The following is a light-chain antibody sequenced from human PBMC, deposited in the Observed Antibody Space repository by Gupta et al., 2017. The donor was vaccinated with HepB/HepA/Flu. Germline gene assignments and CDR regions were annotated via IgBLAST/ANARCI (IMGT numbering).Light chain of an antibody. Sequence: EILMTQSPATLSASPGDRVTLSCRASQYVGTNLAWYQQRGGQGPRLLIYGAYVRDTGIPARFSGSGSGTDFTLTISSRQSEEIALYYCQQYYNWPPLTFGGGTKVDIK. CDR2: GAY. V-gene: IGKV3-15*01. CDR3: QQYYNWPPLT. J-gene: IGKJ4*01. CDR1: QYVGTN.